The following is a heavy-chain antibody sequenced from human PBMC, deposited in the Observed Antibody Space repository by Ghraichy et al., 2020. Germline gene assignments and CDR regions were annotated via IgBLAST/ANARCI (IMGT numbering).Heavy chain of an antibody. D-gene: IGHD5-12*01. V-gene: IGHV4-59*11. CDR1: GGSMSSHY. CDR3: ARGGGWLPVD. J-gene: IGHJ4*02. CDR2: IHYSGST. Sequence: SETLSLTCNVSGGSMSSHYWSWIRQPPGKGLEWIGNIHYSGSTNYNPSLKSRVTISVDTSKNHLSLRLTSVTAADTAVYFCARGGGWLPVDWGQGTLVTVSS.